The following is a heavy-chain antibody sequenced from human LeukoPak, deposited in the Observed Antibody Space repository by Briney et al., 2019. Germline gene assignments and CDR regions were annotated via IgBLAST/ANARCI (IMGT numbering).Heavy chain of an antibody. J-gene: IGHJ4*02. Sequence: EASVKVSCKASGYTFTSYAMNWVRQAPGQGLEWMGWMNPNSGNTGYAQKFQGRVTMTRNTSISTAYMELSSLRSEDTAVYYCARGVTGGYSGYDYGWGQGTLVTVSS. CDR3: ARGVTGGYSGYDYG. V-gene: IGHV1-8*02. CDR1: GYTFTSYA. D-gene: IGHD5-12*01. CDR2: MNPNSGNT.